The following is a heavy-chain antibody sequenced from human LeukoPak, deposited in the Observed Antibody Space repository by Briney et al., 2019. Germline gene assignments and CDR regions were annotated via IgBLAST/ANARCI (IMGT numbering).Heavy chain of an antibody. V-gene: IGHV4-30-4*08. J-gene: IGHJ6*03. CDR2: IYYSGST. CDR3: ARGLIVVVPAATDYYMDV. CDR1: VGSISSGDYY. D-gene: IGHD2-2*01. Sequence: SQTLSLTCTVSVGSISSGDYYWSWIRQPPGKGLEWIGYIYYSGSTYYNPSLKSRVTISVDTSKNQFSLKLSSVTAADTAVYYCARGLIVVVPAATDYYMDVWGKGTTVTVSS.